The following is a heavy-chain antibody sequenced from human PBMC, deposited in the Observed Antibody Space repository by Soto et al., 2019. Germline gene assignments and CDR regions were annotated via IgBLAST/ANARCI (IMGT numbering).Heavy chain of an antibody. CDR2: IWYDGSNK. V-gene: IGHV3-33*01. CDR1: GFTYSSYV. CDR3: ARDSHVGSGWQLTADS. J-gene: IGHJ4*02. Sequence: GGSLRLSCAASGFTYSSYVMHWVRQAPGKGLEWVAVIWYDGSNKYYAESVKGRFTISRDNSKNTLYLQMNNLRAEDTAVYYCARDSHVGSGWQLTADSWGQGTLATAPQ. D-gene: IGHD6-19*01.